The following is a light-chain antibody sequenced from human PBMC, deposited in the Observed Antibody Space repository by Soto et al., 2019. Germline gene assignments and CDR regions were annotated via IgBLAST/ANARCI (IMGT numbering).Light chain of an antibody. CDR2: EVS. V-gene: IGLV2-14*01. J-gene: IGLJ1*01. CDR1: SSDVGGYNY. Sequence: QSVLTQPASVSGSPGQSITISCTGTSSDVGGYNYVSRFQQHPGKAPKLIIYEVSNRPSGISNRFSGSKSGNTASLTISGLQAEDEADYYCSSYTHSVLYVFGSGTKVTVL. CDR3: SSYTHSVLYV.